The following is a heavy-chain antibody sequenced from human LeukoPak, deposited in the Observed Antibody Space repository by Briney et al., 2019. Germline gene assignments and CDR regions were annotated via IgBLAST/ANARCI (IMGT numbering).Heavy chain of an antibody. D-gene: IGHD6-13*01. CDR2: INHSGST. CDR3: ARWSPRDLAAASP. CDR1: GGSFSGYS. J-gene: IGHJ4*02. Sequence: SETLSLTCAVYGGSFSGYSWSWIRQPPGKGLEWIGEINHSGSTNYNPSLKSRVTISADTSTNQFSLKLSSVTAADTAVYYCARWSPRDLAAASPWGQGTLVTVSS. V-gene: IGHV4-34*01.